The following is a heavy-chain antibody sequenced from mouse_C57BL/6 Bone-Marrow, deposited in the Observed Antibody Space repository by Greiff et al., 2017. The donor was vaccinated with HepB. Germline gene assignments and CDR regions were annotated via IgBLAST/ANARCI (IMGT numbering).Heavy chain of an antibody. V-gene: IGHV2-2*01. Sequence: VQLQQSGPGLVQPSQSLSITCTVSGFSLTSYGVHWVRQSPGKGLEWLGVIWSGGSTDYNAAFISRLSISKDNSKSQVFFKMNSLQADDTAIYYCARKGTGTRLLYYAMDYWGQGTSVTVSS. CDR1: GFSLTSYG. CDR3: ARKGTGTRLLYYAMDY. D-gene: IGHD4-1*01. J-gene: IGHJ4*01. CDR2: IWSGGST.